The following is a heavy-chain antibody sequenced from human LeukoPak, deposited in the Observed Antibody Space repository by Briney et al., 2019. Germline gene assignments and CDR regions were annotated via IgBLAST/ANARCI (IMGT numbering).Heavy chain of an antibody. CDR3: ARMQSVLLWFGTFDY. CDR1: GGSLRSFH. J-gene: IGHJ4*02. Sequence: SETLSLTCTVSGGSLRSFHWSWVRQPPGKGLEWIGYIYYGGSTKYNPSLMSRLTISVDTSKNQFSLKLTSVTAADTAVYYCARMQSVLLWFGTFDYWGQGTLVTVSS. D-gene: IGHD3-10*01. V-gene: IGHV4-59*08. CDR2: IYYGGST.